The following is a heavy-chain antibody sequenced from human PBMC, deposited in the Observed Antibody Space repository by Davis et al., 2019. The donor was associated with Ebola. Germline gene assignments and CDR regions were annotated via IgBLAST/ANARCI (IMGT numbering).Heavy chain of an antibody. Sequence: PGGSLRLSCAASGFYFRSYWMGWVRQAPGQGLEWVANINQDGSEPKYVDSVKGRFTISRDNVKNSLYLQMNNLRAEDTAIYYCVRFFFDLWGQGALVTVSS. CDR1: GFYFRSYW. V-gene: IGHV3-7*03. CDR2: INQDGSEP. CDR3: VRFFFDL. J-gene: IGHJ4*02.